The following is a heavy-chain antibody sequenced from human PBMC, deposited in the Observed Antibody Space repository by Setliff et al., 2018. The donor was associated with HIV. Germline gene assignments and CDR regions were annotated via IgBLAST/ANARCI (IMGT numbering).Heavy chain of an antibody. CDR2: IRQDGTDK. Sequence: GGSLRLSCAASGFAFSSHQMSWVRQAPGKGLEWVAKIRQDGTDKYYVDSVKGRFTISRDNAKNSLYLQMNSLRAEDTAIYYCADPPSGYWGQGTPVTVSS. J-gene: IGHJ4*02. V-gene: IGHV3-7*01. D-gene: IGHD3-10*01. CDR1: GFAFSSHQ. CDR3: ADPPSGY.